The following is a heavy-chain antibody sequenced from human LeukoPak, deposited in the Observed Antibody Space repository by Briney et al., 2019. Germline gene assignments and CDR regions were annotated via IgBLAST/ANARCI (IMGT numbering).Heavy chain of an antibody. J-gene: IGHJ5*02. CDR2: MNPNSGNT. CDR1: GYTFTSYD. D-gene: IGHD3/OR15-3a*01. V-gene: IGHV1-8*01. Sequence: ASVKVSCTASGYTFTSYDINWARQATGQGLEWMGWMNPNSGNTGYAQKFQGRVTMTRNTSISTAYMELSSPRSEDTAVYYCARVFRLGGFDPWGQGTLVTVSS. CDR3: ARVFRLGGFDP.